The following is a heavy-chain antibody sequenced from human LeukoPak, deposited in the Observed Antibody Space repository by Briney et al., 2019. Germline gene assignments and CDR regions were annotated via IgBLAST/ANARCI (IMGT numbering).Heavy chain of an antibody. J-gene: IGHJ4*02. CDR3: ARETLGEWLAVFDY. D-gene: IGHD6-19*01. CDR2: IKQDGSEK. Sequence: GGSLRLSCAASGFTFSSYWMSWVRQAPGKGLEWVANIKQDGSEKYYVDSVKGRFTISRDNAKNSLYLQMNSLRAEDTAVYYCARETLGEWLAVFDYWGQGTLVTVSS. V-gene: IGHV3-7*01. CDR1: GFTFSSYW.